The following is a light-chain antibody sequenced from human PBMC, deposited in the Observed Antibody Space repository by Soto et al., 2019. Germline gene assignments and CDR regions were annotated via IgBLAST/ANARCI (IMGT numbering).Light chain of an antibody. CDR2: KAS. J-gene: IGKJ1*01. CDR3: QQYNSYPRT. V-gene: IGKV1-5*03. CDR1: QSISSW. Sequence: DIQMTQSPSTLSASVGDRVTITCRASQSISSWLAWYQQKPGKAPKVLIYKASSLESGVPSRFSGSGSGTEFTLTISSLQPDDFATYHCQQYNSYPRTFGQGTKVAIK.